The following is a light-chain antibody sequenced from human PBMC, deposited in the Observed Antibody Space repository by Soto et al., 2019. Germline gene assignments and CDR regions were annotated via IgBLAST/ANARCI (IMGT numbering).Light chain of an antibody. V-gene: IGKV3-15*01. Sequence: EIVMTQSPATLSVSPGERATLSCRASQSVSSNLAWYQQKPGQAPRLLIYGASTRATGIPARFSGSESGTEFTLTISRLQSEDSAVYYCQQYNNGWTFGQGTKVEIK. CDR1: QSVSSN. CDR3: QQYNNGWT. J-gene: IGKJ1*01. CDR2: GAS.